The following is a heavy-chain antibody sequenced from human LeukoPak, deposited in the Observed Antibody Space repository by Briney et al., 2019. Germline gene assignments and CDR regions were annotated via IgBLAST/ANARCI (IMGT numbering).Heavy chain of an antibody. CDR3: ARPLVDGFGGSPFDY. CDR1: GGTFSSYA. Sequence: SVKVSCKASGGTFSSYAISWVRQAPGQGLEWMGGIIPIFGTANYAQKFQGRVTITADESTSTAYMELSSLRSEDTAVYYCARPLVDGFGGSPFDYWGQGTLVTVSS. D-gene: IGHD3-16*01. J-gene: IGHJ4*02. CDR2: IIPIFGTA. V-gene: IGHV1-69*13.